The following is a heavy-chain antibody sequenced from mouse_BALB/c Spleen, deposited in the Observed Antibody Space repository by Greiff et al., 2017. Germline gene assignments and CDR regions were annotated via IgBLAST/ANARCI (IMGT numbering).Heavy chain of an antibody. CDR3: ARTDFDY. CDR2: IYPGDGDT. J-gene: IGHJ2*01. V-gene: IGHV1-80*01. Sequence: VQVVESGAELVRPGSSVKISCKASGYAFSSYWMNWVKQRPGQGLEWIGQIYPGDGDTNYNGKFKGKATLTADKSSSTAYMQLSSLTSEDSAVYFCARTDFDYWGQGTTLTVSS. CDR1: GYAFSSYW.